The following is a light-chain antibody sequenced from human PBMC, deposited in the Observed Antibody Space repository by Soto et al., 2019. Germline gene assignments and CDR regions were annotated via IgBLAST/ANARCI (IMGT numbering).Light chain of an antibody. CDR1: QSVSNN. V-gene: IGKV3D-15*01. CDR3: QQYNSWLWT. Sequence: EIVLTQSPGTLSLSPWEIATLSCWASQSVSNNYLAWYQQKPGQAPRLLIYGASNRATGIPARFSGSGSGTEFTLIISSLQSEDSAVYYCQQYNSWLWTFGQGTKVDIK. J-gene: IGKJ1*01. CDR2: GAS.